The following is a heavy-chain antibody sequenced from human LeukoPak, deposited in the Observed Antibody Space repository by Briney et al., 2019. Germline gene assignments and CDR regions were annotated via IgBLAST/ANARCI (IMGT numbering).Heavy chain of an antibody. CDR3: ARDIRGSTSYGWFDP. CDR2: ISYSGGNT. CDR1: GLTFSNFA. D-gene: IGHD3-16*01. Sequence: GGSLRLSCAASGLTFSNFAMGWARQAPGKGLEWVSSISYSGGNTYYADSVRGRFTISRDDSKNTVYLQMNSLRVEDTAVYNCARDIRGSTSYGWFDPWGQGTLVTVSS. V-gene: IGHV3-23*01. J-gene: IGHJ5*02.